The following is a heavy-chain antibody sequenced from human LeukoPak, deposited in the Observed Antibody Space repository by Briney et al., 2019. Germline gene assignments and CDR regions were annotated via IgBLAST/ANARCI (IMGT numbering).Heavy chain of an antibody. D-gene: IGHD3-22*01. CDR2: ISGSGGST. V-gene: IGHV3-23*01. J-gene: IGHJ4*02. Sequence: GGSLRLSCAASGFTFSCYAMSWVRQAPGKGLEWVSAISGSGGSTYYADSVKGRFTISRDNSKNTLYLQMNSLRAEDTAVYYCATERFRYYDTSGPHLAYSDHWGQGTLVTVSS. CDR1: GFTFSCYA. CDR3: ATERFRYYDTSGPHLAYSDH.